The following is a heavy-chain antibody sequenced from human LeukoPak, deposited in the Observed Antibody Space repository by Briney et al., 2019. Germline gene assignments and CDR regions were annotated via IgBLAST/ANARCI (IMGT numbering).Heavy chain of an antibody. Sequence: ASVTVSCKASGYTFTSYGIIWVRQAPGQGLEWMGWISAYNGNTKYAQNFQGRVTMTTDTSTSTAYMERRSLRSDDTAVYYCARGMPPRKNYDSSGYYSYYFDYWGQGTLVTVSS. CDR3: ARGMPPRKNYDSSGYYSYYFDY. V-gene: IGHV1-18*01. D-gene: IGHD3-22*01. CDR1: GYTFTSYG. J-gene: IGHJ4*02. CDR2: ISAYNGNT.